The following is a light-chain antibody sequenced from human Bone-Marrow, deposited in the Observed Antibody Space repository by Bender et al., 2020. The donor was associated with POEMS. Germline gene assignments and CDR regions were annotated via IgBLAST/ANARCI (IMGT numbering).Light chain of an antibody. J-gene: IGLJ2*01. Sequence: QSALTQPPSVSGSPGQSVTISCTGTSSDVGNYNRVSWYQQPPGTAPKVMIYEVTKRPSGVPDRFSGSKSGNTASLSVSGLQADDEAVYYCTSYAGSNILLFGGGTRLTVL. CDR3: TSYAGSNILL. CDR1: SSDVGNYNR. CDR2: EVT. V-gene: IGLV2-8*01.